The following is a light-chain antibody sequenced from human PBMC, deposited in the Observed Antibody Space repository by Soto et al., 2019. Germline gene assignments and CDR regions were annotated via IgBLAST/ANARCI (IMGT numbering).Light chain of an antibody. V-gene: IGLV2-23*02. Sequence: QSVLTQPASVSGSPGQSITISCTGTSSDVGSYNLISWYQQHPGKAPKVMIYEVSKRPSGVPNRFSGSKSGNTASLTISGLHAEDEADYYCRSYAGISNYVFGPGTNVTVL. CDR3: RSYAGISNYV. CDR2: EVS. CDR1: SSDVGSYNL. J-gene: IGLJ1*01.